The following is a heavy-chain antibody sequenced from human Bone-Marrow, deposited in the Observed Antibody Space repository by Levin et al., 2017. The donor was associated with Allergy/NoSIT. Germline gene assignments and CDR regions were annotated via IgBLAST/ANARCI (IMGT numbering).Heavy chain of an antibody. CDR2: IFPRDPDI. CDR3: ATRGCGAHPYYFDF. CDR1: RDTFTTKW. Sequence: GESLKISCKGSRDTFTTKWIGWVRQMPGKGLEWMGIIFPRDPDIRYSPSFQGQVTISADKSTNTVYLQWSSLKASDTAMYYCATRGCGAHPYYFDFWGQGPLVTVSS. D-gene: IGHD4/OR15-4a*01. V-gene: IGHV5-51*01. J-gene: IGHJ4*02.